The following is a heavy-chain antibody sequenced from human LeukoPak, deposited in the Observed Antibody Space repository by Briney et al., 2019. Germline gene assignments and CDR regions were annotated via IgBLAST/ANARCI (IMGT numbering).Heavy chain of an antibody. CDR3: ARGRGAGSCWGSCWFDP. D-gene: IGHD2-15*01. CDR1: GYTFTSYD. CDR2: MNPNSGNT. V-gene: IGHV1-8*01. J-gene: IGHJ5*02. Sequence: ASVKVSCKASGYTFTSYDINWVRQATGQGLEWMGWMNPNSGNTGYAQKFQGRVTMTRNTSISTAYMELSSLRSEDTAVYYCARGRGAGSCWGSCWFDPWGQGTLVTVSS.